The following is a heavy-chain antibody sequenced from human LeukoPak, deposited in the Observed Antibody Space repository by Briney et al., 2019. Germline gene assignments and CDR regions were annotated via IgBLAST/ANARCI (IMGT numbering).Heavy chain of an antibody. CDR1: GFTFSSYW. J-gene: IGHJ4*02. CDR3: AKGEYAVAGTPAVY. CDR2: IKQDGSEK. V-gene: IGHV3-7*03. Sequence: PGGSLRLSCAASGFTFSSYWMSWVRQAPGKGLEWVANIKQDGSEKYYVDSVKGRFTISRDNAKNSLYLQMNSLRAEDTALYYCAKGEYAVAGTPAVYWGQGTLVTVSS. D-gene: IGHD6-19*01.